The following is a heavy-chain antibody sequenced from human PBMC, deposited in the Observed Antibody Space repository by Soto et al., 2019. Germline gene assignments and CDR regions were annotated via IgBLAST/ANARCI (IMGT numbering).Heavy chain of an antibody. V-gene: IGHV3-33*01. CDR2: IWYDGSNK. Sequence: PGGSLRLSCAASGFTFSSYGMHWVRQAPGKGLEWVAVIWYDGSNKYYADSVKGRFTISRDNSKNTLYLQMNSLRAEDTAVYYCARGLCSGGSCYLDSWGQGTLVTVSS. D-gene: IGHD2-15*01. CDR3: ARGLCSGGSCYLDS. J-gene: IGHJ4*02. CDR1: GFTFSSYG.